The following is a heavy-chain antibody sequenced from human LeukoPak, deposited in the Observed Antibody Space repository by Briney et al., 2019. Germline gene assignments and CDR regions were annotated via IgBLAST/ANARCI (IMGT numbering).Heavy chain of an antibody. D-gene: IGHD1-26*01. V-gene: IGHV4-59*11. Sequence: SETLSLTCTVSGHSISRHYWSWLRHPPGKGLVWFAYIYYSGSTSYNPSLKSRVTISVDTSKNQFSLKLSSVTAADTAVYYCARSRGELLFNYWGQGTLVTVSS. CDR2: IYYSGST. J-gene: IGHJ4*02. CDR3: ARSRGELLFNY. CDR1: GHSISRHY.